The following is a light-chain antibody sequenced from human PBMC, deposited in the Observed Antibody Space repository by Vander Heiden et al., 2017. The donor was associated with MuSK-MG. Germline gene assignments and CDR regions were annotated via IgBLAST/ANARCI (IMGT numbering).Light chain of an antibody. V-gene: IGKV3-20*01. CDR2: GAS. Sequence: EIVLTQSPGTLSLSPGERATLSCRASQSVTNTYLAWYQQKPGQAPRLLVYGASARATGIPDRFSGSGYGTDFTLTISRRDPEDFAVYYCQHDGNSPLITFGQGTRLEIK. CDR3: QHDGNSPLIT. CDR1: QSVTNTY. J-gene: IGKJ5*01.